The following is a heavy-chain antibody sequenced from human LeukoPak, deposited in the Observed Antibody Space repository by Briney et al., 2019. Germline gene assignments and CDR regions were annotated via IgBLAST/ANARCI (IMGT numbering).Heavy chain of an antibody. CDR2: ISGSGGST. V-gene: IGHV3-23*01. Sequence: PGGSLRLSCAASGFTFSSYAMSWVRQAPGKGLEWVSAISGSGGSTYYADSVKGRFTISRDNSKNTLYLQMNSLRAEDTAVYYCANLFCSTTSCQRPYYYGMDVWGQGTTVTVSS. CDR3: ANLFCSTTSCQRPYYYGMDV. D-gene: IGHD2-2*01. J-gene: IGHJ6*02. CDR1: GFTFSSYA.